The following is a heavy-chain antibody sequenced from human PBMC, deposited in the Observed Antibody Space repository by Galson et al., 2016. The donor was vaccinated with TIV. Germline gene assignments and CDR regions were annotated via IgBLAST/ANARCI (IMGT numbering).Heavy chain of an antibody. CDR3: AKDVRALAVAEPFDY. D-gene: IGHD6-19*01. J-gene: IGHJ4*02. CDR1: GYPFSGYY. CDR2: VYPGNSHT. Sequence: GAEVKKTGESLKISCRGSGYPFSGYYIGWVRQVPGKGLEWMGIVYPGNSHTVYSPSFEGQVTISADKSTSTAYLQWSSLRPENTAFYYCAKDVRALAVAEPFDYWGQGTLVTVSS. V-gene: IGHV5-51*03.